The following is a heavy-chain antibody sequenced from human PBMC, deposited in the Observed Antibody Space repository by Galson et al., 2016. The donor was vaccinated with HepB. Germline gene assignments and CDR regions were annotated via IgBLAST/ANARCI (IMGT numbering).Heavy chain of an antibody. D-gene: IGHD3-22*01. CDR1: GYNFTSEF. V-gene: IGHV5-51*01. CDR3: ARRRTSGYYPWYFDL. J-gene: IGHJ2*01. CDR2: IQLIDSHT. Sequence: QSGAEVKKPGESLRISCKGSGYNFTSEFIGWVRQLPGNGLEWIGIIQLIDSHTKYSPSFQGHLTISADNSIITAYLQWSSLKASDPAMYYCARRRTSGYYPWYFDLWGSGTLVIVTS.